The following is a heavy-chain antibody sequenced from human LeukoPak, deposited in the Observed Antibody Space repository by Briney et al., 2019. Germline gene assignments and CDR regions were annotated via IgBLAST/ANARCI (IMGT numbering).Heavy chain of an antibody. CDR2: ISHTGST. CDR3: ARLDPPTPLWPRLYFVY. Sequence: PSETLSLTCAVSGDSISSRNWWTWVRQPPGKWLEWIGEISHTGSTDYNPSLKSRVTMSVDKSKNQFSLKLRSVTAADTAVYYYARLDPPTPLWPRLYFVYWGQGVLVSVSS. J-gene: IGHJ4*02. V-gene: IGHV4-4*02. CDR1: GDSISSRNW. D-gene: IGHD5-18*01.